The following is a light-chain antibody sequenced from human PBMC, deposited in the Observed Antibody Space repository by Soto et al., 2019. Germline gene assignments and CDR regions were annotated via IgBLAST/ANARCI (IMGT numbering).Light chain of an antibody. CDR2: DAS. Sequence: EIVLTQSPDTMSLSPGERATLSCRASQSVSGYLGWYQQKPGQAPRLLIYDASNRAYGVPARFRGSGSGTNFTLTIACLEHDDFAVYYCQQRSNWPYLTFGGGTRV. CDR1: QSVSGY. J-gene: IGKJ4*01. CDR3: QQRSNWPYLT. V-gene: IGKV3-11*01.